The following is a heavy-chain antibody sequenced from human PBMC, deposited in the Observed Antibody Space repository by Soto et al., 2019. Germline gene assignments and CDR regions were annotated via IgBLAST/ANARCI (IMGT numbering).Heavy chain of an antibody. CDR2: IYHSGRI. Sequence: QVQLQESGPGLVKPSGTLSLTCAVSGDSISSDNWWSWVRQPPGKGLEWIGEIYHSGRINSNPSLKNRVTISVDKSENQFSLRLSSVTAADTAVYYCARNSYFHEYFDYWGQGILVTVS. V-gene: IGHV4-4*02. D-gene: IGHD3-10*01. CDR3: ARNSYFHEYFDY. J-gene: IGHJ4*02. CDR1: GDSISSDNW.